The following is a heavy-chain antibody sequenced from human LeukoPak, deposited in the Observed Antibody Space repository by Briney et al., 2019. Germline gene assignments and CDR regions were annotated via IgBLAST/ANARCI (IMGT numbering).Heavy chain of an antibody. J-gene: IGHJ6*03. CDR1: GASFSGHY. Sequence: PSETRSLTCPVYGASFSGHYWSWIRQPPGKGLEWIGYIYYIGSHNSNTSLRTQSTISVDTPKTQFYLKLSSVTAAHTAVYYCAIGLSISPYYYYYMDVWGKGTTVTVSS. CDR2: IYYIGSH. V-gene: IGHV4-59*11. D-gene: IGHD3-3*01. CDR3: AIGLSISPYYYYYMDV.